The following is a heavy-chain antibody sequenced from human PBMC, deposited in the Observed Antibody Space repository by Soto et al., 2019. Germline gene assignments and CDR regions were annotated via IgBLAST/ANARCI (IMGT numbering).Heavy chain of an antibody. D-gene: IGHD3-22*01. Sequence: QVQLQESGPGLVKPSQTLSLTCTVSGGSVSSGAYYCSWIRQPPGKDLEWIGYIYYSGSTYYNPFLKSRVTISVDTSNNQFSLKLSSVTAADTAVYYCARDSGYGGMDVWGQGTTVTVSS. J-gene: IGHJ6*02. CDR2: IYYSGST. V-gene: IGHV4-30-4*01. CDR1: GGSVSSGAYY. CDR3: ARDSGYGGMDV.